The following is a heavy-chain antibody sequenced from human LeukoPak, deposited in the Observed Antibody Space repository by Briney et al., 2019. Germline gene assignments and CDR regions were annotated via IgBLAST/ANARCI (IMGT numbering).Heavy chain of an antibody. CDR1: GDSVSSSNY. D-gene: IGHD1-26*01. CDR2: IYYSGST. CDR3: ARLWGATHFDY. Sequence: PSETLSLTCTVSGDSVSSSNYWGWIRQPPGKGLEWIGSIYYSGSTYYNPSLTSRVTISVDTSKNQFSLKLNSVTAADTAVYYCARLWGATHFDYWGQGALVTVSS. V-gene: IGHV4-39*01. J-gene: IGHJ4*02.